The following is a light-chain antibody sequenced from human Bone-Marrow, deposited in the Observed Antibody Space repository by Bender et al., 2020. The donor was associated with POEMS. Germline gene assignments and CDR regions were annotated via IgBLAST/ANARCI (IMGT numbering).Light chain of an antibody. CDR3: AVSEDSINGGV. CDR1: SSNIGAHA. V-gene: IGLV1-44*01. J-gene: IGLJ3*02. CDR2: SSH. Sequence: QSVLTQPPSASGTPGQRVTISCSGGSSNIGAHAVNWYQHLPGTAPKLLIYSSHRRPSEVPDRFSGSRSGPSAALAMCRRQSEDEADWYCAVSEDSINGGVFGGGTKLTVL.